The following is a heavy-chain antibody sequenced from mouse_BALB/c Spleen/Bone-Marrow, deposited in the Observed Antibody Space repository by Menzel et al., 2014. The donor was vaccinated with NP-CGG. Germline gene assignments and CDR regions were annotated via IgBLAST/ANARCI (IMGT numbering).Heavy chain of an antibody. Sequence: EVNLVESGGGLVQPGGSLRLSCTTSGFTFTDYYMSWVRQPPGKALEWLAFIRNKAYGYTTEYSASVRGRFTISRDNSQSNLYLQMNTLRAEDSATYYCARFPMDYWGQGTSVTVSS. V-gene: IGHV7-3*02. J-gene: IGHJ4*01. CDR2: IRNKAYGYTT. CDR1: GFTFTDYY. CDR3: ARFPMDY.